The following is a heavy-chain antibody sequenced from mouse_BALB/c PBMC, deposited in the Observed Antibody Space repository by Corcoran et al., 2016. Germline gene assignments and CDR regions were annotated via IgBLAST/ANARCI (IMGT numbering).Heavy chain of an antibody. CDR1: AFTITDTY. CDR3: ARGDWYFDV. CDR2: IDPANGNT. Sequence: EVQLQQSGAEIVKPGASVKLSCTASAFTITDTYMHWVKQRPEQVLEWIGRIDPANGNTKYDPKYQGKATIAADTSSNTAYLQLSSLTSEDTAVYYCARGDWYFDVWGAGTTVTVSS. V-gene: IGHV14-3*02. J-gene: IGHJ1*01.